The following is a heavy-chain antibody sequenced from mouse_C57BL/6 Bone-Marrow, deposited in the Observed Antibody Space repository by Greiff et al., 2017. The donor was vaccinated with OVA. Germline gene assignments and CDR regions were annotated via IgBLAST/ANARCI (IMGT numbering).Heavy chain of an antibody. D-gene: IGHD2-14*01. V-gene: IGHV1-64*01. CDR3: ARGRVRRRAY. J-gene: IGHJ3*01. CDR2: IHPNSGST. Sequence: QVQLKESGAELVKPGASVKLSCKASGYTFTSYWMHWVKQRPGQGLEWIGMIHPNSGSTNYNEKFKSKATLTVDKSSSTAYMQLSSLTSEDSAVYYCARGRVRRRAYWGQGTLVTVSA. CDR1: GYTFTSYW.